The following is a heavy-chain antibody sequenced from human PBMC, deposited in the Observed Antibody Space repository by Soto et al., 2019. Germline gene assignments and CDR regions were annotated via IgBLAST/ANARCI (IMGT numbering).Heavy chain of an antibody. CDR2: INSDGSST. V-gene: IGHV3-74*01. CDR3: ARGGITMVRGVIIYCGMDV. D-gene: IGHD3-10*01. Sequence: PGGSLRLSCAASGFTFSSYWMHWVRQAPGKGLVWVSRINSDGSSTSYADSVKGRFTISRDNAKNTLYLQMNSLRAEDTAVYYCARGGITMVRGVIIYCGMDVWGQGTTVTVSS. J-gene: IGHJ6*02. CDR1: GFTFSSYW.